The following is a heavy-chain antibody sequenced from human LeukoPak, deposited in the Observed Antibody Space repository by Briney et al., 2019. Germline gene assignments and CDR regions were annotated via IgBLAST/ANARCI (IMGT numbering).Heavy chain of an antibody. J-gene: IGHJ6*03. CDR3: ARDPYSGSYGNYYYYFMDV. CDR2: ITSSGFTI. V-gene: IGHV3-11*04. Sequence: GGSLRLSCAASKFTFSDSYMTWIRQAPGKGLEWVSYITSSGFTIYSADSVKGRFSISRDNAKKALYLQMNSLRAEDTAVYYCARDPYSGSYGNYYYYFMDVWGKGTTVTISS. CDR1: KFTFSDSY. D-gene: IGHD1-26*01.